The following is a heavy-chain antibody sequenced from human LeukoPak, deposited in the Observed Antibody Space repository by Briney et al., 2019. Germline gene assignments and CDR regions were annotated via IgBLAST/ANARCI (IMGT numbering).Heavy chain of an antibody. J-gene: IGHJ6*03. Sequence: GGSLRLSCAASGFTFSTYDMHWVRQATGKGLEWVSAIDTTGDTYYPGSVKGRFTISRENAKNSLYLQMNSLRAGDTAVYYCARDRGGGHMDVWGKGTTVTISS. CDR3: ARDRGGGHMDV. V-gene: IGHV3-13*01. D-gene: IGHD2-15*01. CDR2: IDTTGDT. CDR1: GFTFSTYD.